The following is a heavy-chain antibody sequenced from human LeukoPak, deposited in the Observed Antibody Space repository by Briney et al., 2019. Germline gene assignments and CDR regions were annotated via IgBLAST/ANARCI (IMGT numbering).Heavy chain of an antibody. CDR2: IIPIFGTA. Sequence: ASVKVSCKASGGTFSSYAIGWVRQAPGQGLEWMGGIIPIFGTANYAQKFQGRVTITADESTSTAYMELSSLRSEGTAVYYCAREYSSSFGIGDRFDYWGQGTPVTVSS. CDR3: AREYSSSFGIGDRFDY. CDR1: GGTFSSYA. V-gene: IGHV1-69*13. D-gene: IGHD6-13*01. J-gene: IGHJ4*02.